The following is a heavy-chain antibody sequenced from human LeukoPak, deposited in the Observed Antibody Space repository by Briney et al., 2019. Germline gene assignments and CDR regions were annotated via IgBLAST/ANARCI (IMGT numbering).Heavy chain of an antibody. CDR1: GFTFSSYG. J-gene: IGHJ4*02. CDR3: ARDRSKYYYDSSGYYPYYFDY. D-gene: IGHD3-22*01. V-gene: IGHV3-30*03. CDR2: ISSDGSSK. Sequence: GGSLRLSCAASGFTFSSYGMHWVRQAPGKGLEWVAVISSDGSSKYYIDSVKGRFTISRDNSKNTLFLQMNSLRAEDTAVYYCARDRSKYYYDSSGYYPYYFDYWGQGTLVTVSS.